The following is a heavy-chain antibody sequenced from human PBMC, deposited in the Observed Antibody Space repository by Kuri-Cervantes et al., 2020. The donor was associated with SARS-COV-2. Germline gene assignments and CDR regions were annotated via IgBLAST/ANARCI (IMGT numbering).Heavy chain of an antibody. CDR2: IKQDGSEK. CDR3: ARVPSSSGFFDY. V-gene: IGHV3-7*01. Sequence: GESLKISCAASGFTFSSYWMSWVRQAPGKGLEWVANIKQDGSEKYYVDSVKGRFTISRDNAEKSVYLQMNSLRAEDTAVYYCARVPSSSGFFDYWGQGTLVTVSS. J-gene: IGHJ4*02. D-gene: IGHD6-6*01. CDR1: GFTFSSYW.